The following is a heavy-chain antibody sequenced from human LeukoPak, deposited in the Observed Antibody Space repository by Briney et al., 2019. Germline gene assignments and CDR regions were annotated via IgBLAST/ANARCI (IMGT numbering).Heavy chain of an antibody. Sequence: GGSLRLSCAASGFTFSSHGMNWVRQAPGKGLEWVSGISPSGGITYYADSVRGRFTISRDSSKNTLYLQMNSLRAEDTAVYYCAREGATTSFDYWGQGTLVTVSS. D-gene: IGHD1-26*01. CDR2: ISPSGGIT. CDR3: AREGATTSFDY. V-gene: IGHV3-23*01. CDR1: GFTFSSHG. J-gene: IGHJ4*02.